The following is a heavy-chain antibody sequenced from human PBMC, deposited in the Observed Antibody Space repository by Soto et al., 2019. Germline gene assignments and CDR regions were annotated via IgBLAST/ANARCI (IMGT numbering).Heavy chain of an antibody. CDR2: INHSGST. V-gene: IGHV4-34*01. J-gene: IGHJ4*02. D-gene: IGHD5-18*01. CDR3: ARVRGYGSDY. Sequence: IRQPPWKGLEWIGEINHSGSTNYNPSLKSRVTISVDTSKNQFSLKLSSVTAADTAVYYCARVRGYGSDYWGQGTLVTVSS.